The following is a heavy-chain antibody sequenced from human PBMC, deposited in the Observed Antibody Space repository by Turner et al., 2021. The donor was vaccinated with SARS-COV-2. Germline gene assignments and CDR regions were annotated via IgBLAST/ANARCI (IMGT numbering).Heavy chain of an antibody. CDR1: VYTFTGYY. CDR2: SNPNRGGT. Sequence: QVPLVQSGAAVKTPGASVTVSCQASVYTFTGYYMHWVRQAPGPGLGWMGWSNPNRGGTNYAQKFQGRVTMTRDTSISTAYREQSRLRSEDTDVYYGARRPLYYYESSGYVDLGLSGYYFDDWGQGTLVTVSS. D-gene: IGHD3-22*01. J-gene: IGHJ4*02. V-gene: IGHV1-2*02. CDR3: ARRPLYYYESSGYVDLGLSGYYFDD.